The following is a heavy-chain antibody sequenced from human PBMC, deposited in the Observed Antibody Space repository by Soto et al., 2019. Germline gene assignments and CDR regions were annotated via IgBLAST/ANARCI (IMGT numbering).Heavy chain of an antibody. V-gene: IGHV1-46*03. CDR3: AREGIAARPSIAFDY. J-gene: IGHJ4*02. Sequence: GASVKVSCKASGYTFTSYYMHWVRQAPGQGLEWMGIFNPSGGSTSYAQKFQGRVTMTRDTSTSTVYMELSSLRSEDTAVYYCAREGIAARPSIAFDYWGQGTLVTVSS. D-gene: IGHD6-6*01. CDR1: GYTFTSYY. CDR2: FNPSGGST.